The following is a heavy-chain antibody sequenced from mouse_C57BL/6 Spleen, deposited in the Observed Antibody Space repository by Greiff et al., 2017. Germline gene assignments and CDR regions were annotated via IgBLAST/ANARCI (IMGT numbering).Heavy chain of an antibody. CDR2: IFPGSGST. CDR3: ARRVYGYSFDY. V-gene: IGHV1-9*01. Sequence: VQLMESGAELMKPGASVKLSCKASGYTFTGYCIEWVKQRPGHGLEWIGEIFPGSGSTNYNEKFKGRTTFTEDTSTNTAYMQLSSLTTEDAAIYYCARRVYGYSFDYWGQGTTLTVSS. J-gene: IGHJ2*01. D-gene: IGHD2-10*02. CDR1: GYTFTGYC.